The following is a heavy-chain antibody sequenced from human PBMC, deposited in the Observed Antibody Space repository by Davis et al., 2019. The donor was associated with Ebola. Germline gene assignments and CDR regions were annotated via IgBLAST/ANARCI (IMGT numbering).Heavy chain of an antibody. CDR1: VITFSNYA. CDR3: ARDRWSSGWYGFDP. CDR2: ITGSGTST. V-gene: IGHV3-23*01. Sequence: GESLKISCTDSVITFSNYAMSWVRQAPGKGLEWVSTITGSGTSTYYADSVKGRFTISRDNSKNTLYLQMNSLRAEDTAVYYCARDRWSSGWYGFDPWGQGTLVTVSS. D-gene: IGHD6-19*01. J-gene: IGHJ5*02.